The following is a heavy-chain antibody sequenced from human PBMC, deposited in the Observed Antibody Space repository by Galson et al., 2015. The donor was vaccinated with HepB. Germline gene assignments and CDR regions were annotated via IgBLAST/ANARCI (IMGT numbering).Heavy chain of an antibody. J-gene: IGHJ6*03. CDR2: ISDSGGST. D-gene: IGHD6-19*01. V-gene: IGHV3-23*01. CDR1: GFTFSSYA. CDR3: TAVAGTSTNYYYNYMNV. Sequence: SLRLSCAASGFTFSSYAMSWVRQAPGKGLEWVSAISDSGGSTYYADSVKGRFTISSDNSKNTLYLQMNSLRVEDTAVYYCTAVAGTSTNYYYNYMNVWGKGTTVIVSS.